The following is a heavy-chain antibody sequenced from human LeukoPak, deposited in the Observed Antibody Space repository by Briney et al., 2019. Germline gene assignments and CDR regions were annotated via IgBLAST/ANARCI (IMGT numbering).Heavy chain of an antibody. CDR2: IWYDGSDK. CDR1: VFTFSVYG. D-gene: IGHD6-13*01. V-gene: IGHV3-33*06. CDR3: VKDRSSSWVLASFDY. J-gene: IGHJ4*02. Sequence: GRSLRLSCAASVFTFSVYGMHWVRQPPGKGLEWVALIWYDGSDKYYADSVKGRFTISRDNSENTLYLQMNGLRAEDTAVYYCVKDRSSSWVLASFDYWGQGTLVTVSS.